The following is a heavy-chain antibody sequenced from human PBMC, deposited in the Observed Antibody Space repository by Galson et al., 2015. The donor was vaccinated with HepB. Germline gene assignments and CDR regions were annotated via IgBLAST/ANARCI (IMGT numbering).Heavy chain of an antibody. V-gene: IGHV3-30*03. CDR2: ISYDGSNK. CDR3: ARVVGSYDFWSGYFAYYYYMDV. Sequence: SLRLSCAASGFTFSSYGMHWVRQAPGKGLEWVAVISYDGSNKYYADSVKGRFTISRDNSKNTLYLQMNSLRAADTAVYYCARVVGSYDFWSGYFAYYYYMDVWGKGTTVTVSS. D-gene: IGHD3-3*01. J-gene: IGHJ6*03. CDR1: GFTFSSYG.